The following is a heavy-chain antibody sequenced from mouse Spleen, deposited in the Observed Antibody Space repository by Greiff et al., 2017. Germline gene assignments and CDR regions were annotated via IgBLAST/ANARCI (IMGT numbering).Heavy chain of an antibody. CDR3: TRGGKLLGYYFDY. CDR2: IDPETGGT. J-gene: IGHJ2*01. CDR1: GYTFTSYW. D-gene: IGHD1-1*01. V-gene: IGHV1-15*01. Sequence: VQLQQPGAELVKPGASVKLSCKASGYTFTSYWMHWVKQRPVHGLEWIGAIDPETGGTAYNQKFKGKAILTADKSSSTAYMELRSLTSEDSAVYYCTRGGKLLGYYFDYWGQGTTLTVSS.